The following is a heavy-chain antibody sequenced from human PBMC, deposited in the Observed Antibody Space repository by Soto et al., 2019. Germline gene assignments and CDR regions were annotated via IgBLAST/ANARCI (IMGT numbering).Heavy chain of an antibody. CDR3: ARVGTSESFFDY. V-gene: IGHV3-23*01. J-gene: IGHJ4*02. D-gene: IGHD7-27*01. Sequence: EVQLLESGGGLVQPGGSLRLSCAASGFTFSNYPMSWVRQAPGKGLEWVSSLSGSGGSTHYADSVKGRFTISRDNSKNTLYLQMNDLRAEDTAVYYCARVGTSESFFDYWGQGTLVTVSP. CDR1: GFTFSNYP. CDR2: LSGSGGST.